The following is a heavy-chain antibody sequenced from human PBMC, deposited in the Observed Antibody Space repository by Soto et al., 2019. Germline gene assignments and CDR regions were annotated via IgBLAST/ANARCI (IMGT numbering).Heavy chain of an antibody. CDR2: VYYSGAT. CDR3: ARTTAVPNSLRSRYFFDY. CDR1: GGSVSDKTYY. J-gene: IGHJ4*02. D-gene: IGHD4-17*01. Sequence: SETLSLTCSVSGGSVSDKTYYWSWIRQPPGKRLEWIGYVYYSGATNYNPSLKSRVTISVDLSKNQFSLRLSSVTTADTALYYCARTTAVPNSLRSRYFFDYWGQGTLVTVSS. V-gene: IGHV4-61*01.